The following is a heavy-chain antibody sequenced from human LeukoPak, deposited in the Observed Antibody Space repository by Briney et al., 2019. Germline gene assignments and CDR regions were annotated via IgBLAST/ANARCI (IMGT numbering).Heavy chain of an antibody. CDR1: GYTFTGYY. CDR3: ARLGYRYYFDSSGSYNPNFLDY. D-gene: IGHD3-22*01. V-gene: IGHV1-2*02. Sequence: ASVKVSCKASGYTFTGYYMHWVRQAPGQGLEWMGWINPNSGGTNYAQKFQGRVTMTRDTSISTVYMELSRLRSDDTAVYYCARLGYRYYFDSSGSYNPNFLDYWSQGTLVSVSS. CDR2: INPNSGGT. J-gene: IGHJ4*02.